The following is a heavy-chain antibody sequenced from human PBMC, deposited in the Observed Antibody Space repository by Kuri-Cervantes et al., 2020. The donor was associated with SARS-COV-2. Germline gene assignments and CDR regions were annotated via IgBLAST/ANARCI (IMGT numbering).Heavy chain of an antibody. CDR3: ARDLAYAFDY. D-gene: IGHD3-16*01. Sequence: GESLKISCAASGFTFSSFSMNWVRQAPGKGLEWVSYTRGGGSTIFYADSVKGRFTISGDNAKSSIYLQMNSLRAEDTAVYYCARDLAYAFDYWGQGVLVTVSS. CDR1: GFTFSSFS. V-gene: IGHV3-48*01. J-gene: IGHJ4*02. CDR2: TRGGGSTI.